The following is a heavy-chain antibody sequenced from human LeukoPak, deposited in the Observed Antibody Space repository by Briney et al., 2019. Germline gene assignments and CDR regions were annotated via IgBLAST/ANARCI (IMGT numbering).Heavy chain of an antibody. V-gene: IGHV3-11*01. CDR3: ARDGGGYSYYYMDV. J-gene: IGHJ6*03. D-gene: IGHD3-16*01. CDR1: GFTFSDYY. CDR2: ISGSGYTI. Sequence: PGGSLRLSCAASGFTFSDYYMNWIRQAPGKGLEWISSISGSGYTICYADSVKGRFTISRDNAKNSLYLQMNSLRADDTAVYYCARDGGGYSYYYMDVWGKGTTVTVSS.